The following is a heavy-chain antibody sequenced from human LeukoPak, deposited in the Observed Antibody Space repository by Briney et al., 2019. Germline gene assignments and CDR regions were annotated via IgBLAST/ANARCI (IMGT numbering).Heavy chain of an antibody. CDR2: ISGDAGRT. J-gene: IGHJ5*02. D-gene: IGHD6-13*01. V-gene: IGHV3-23*01. CDR3: AREGSSWPLGWFDP. Sequence: PGGSLRLSCAASGFTFSSYGMNWVRQAPGKGLEWVSGISGDAGRTYYADSVKGRFTIYRDNSKNTLYLQMNSLGAEDTAVYYCAREGSSWPLGWFDPWGQGTLVTVSS. CDR1: GFTFSSYG.